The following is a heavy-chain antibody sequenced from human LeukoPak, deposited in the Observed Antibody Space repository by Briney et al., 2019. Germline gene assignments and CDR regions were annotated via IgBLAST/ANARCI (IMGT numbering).Heavy chain of an antibody. CDR2: ISYDGSNK. J-gene: IGHJ5*02. Sequence: PGGSLSLSCAASGFTFSSYGMHWVRKAPGKGLEWVAVISYDGSNKYYADSVKGRFTISRDNSKNTLYLQMNSLRAEDTAVYYCAKNSGSYSQNWFDPWGQGTLVTVSS. D-gene: IGHD1-26*01. V-gene: IGHV3-30*18. CDR3: AKNSGSYSQNWFDP. CDR1: GFTFSSYG.